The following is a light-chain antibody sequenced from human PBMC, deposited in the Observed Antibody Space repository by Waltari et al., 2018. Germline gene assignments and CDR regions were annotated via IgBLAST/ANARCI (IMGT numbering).Light chain of an antibody. J-gene: IGLJ1*01. CDR1: SSDVGAYNY. CDR3: ISYAGNNKYV. Sequence: QSALTQPPSASGSPGQSVTISCTGTSSDVGAYNYVSWYQQYPDKAPTLMIYEVTKRPSGVPDRFSGSKSGNTASLTVSGLQAEDEADYYCISYAGNNKYVLGAGTKVTVL. CDR2: EVT. V-gene: IGLV2-8*01.